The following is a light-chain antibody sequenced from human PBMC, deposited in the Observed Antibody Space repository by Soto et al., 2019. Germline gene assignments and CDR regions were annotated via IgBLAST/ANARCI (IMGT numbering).Light chain of an antibody. CDR2: GNS. Sequence: QSVLTQPPSVSGAPGQRVTISCTGSSSNIGAGYDVHWYQQLPGTAPKLLIHGNSNRPSGIPDRFSGSESGTSASLAITGLQAEDEADYYCQSYDSSLSGSVFGGRTKLTVL. CDR3: QSYDSSLSGSV. J-gene: IGLJ3*02. CDR1: SSNIGAGYD. V-gene: IGLV1-40*01.